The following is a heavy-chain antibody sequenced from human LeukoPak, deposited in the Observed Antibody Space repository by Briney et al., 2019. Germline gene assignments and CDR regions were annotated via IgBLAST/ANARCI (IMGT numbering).Heavy chain of an antibody. Sequence: ASVKVSCKVSGYTLTELSMHWVRQAPGKGLEWMGGFDPEDGETIYAQKFQGRVTMTEDTSTDTAYMELGSLRSEDTAVYYCATGQGGSYHLGFDYWGQGTRVTVSS. CDR3: ATGQGGSYHLGFDY. CDR2: FDPEDGET. D-gene: IGHD1-26*01. CDR1: GYTLTELS. V-gene: IGHV1-24*01. J-gene: IGHJ4*02.